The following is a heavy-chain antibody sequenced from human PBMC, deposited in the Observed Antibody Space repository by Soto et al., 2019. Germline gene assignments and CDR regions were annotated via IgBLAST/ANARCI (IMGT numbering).Heavy chain of an antibody. J-gene: IGHJ6*02. CDR1: GFTFCSYG. V-gene: IGHV3-30*18. D-gene: IGHD6-13*01. CDR2: ISYDGSNK. CDR3: AKGPGYSSSWFEYYYGMDA. Sequence: HGGSLRLSCAATGFTFCSYGMHLVRQAPGKGLEWVAVISYDGSNKYYADSVKGRFTISRDNYKNTWYLQMNLVRAEDTAVYYCAKGPGYSSSWFEYYYGMDAWGQGTTVTVSS.